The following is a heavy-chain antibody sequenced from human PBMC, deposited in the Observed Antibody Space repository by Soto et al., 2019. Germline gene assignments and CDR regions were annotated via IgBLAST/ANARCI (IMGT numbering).Heavy chain of an antibody. D-gene: IGHD1-26*01. CDR3: VRLIGNSWLDF. J-gene: IGHJ5*01. CDR1: GVSISDSRYH. V-gene: IGHV4-39*01. Sequence: SETLSLTCSVSGVSISDSRYHWGWIRQPPGKGLEWIGNFHKSGGTDYNPSLKSRITINPDTSKNQFSLHLNSVTPEDAAVYYCVRLIGNSWLDFWGQGTLVTVSS. CDR2: FHKSGGT.